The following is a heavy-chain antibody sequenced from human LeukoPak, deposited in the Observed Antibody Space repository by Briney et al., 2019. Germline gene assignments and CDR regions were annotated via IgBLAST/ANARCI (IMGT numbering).Heavy chain of an antibody. J-gene: IGHJ4*02. V-gene: IGHV3-49*04. CDR3: TIDEGEDTSY. Sequence: GGSLRLSCTASGFTFGDYAMSWVRQAPGKGLEWVSFIRSKAYGGTTEYAASVKGRFTISRDDSKSIAYLQMNSLKTEDTAVYYCTIDEGEDTSYWGQGTLVTVSS. D-gene: IGHD1-26*01. CDR2: IRSKAYGGTT. CDR1: GFTFGDYA.